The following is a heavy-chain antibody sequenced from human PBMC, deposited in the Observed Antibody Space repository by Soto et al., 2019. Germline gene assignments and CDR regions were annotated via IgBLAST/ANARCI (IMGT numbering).Heavy chain of an antibody. V-gene: IGHV5-51*01. D-gene: IGHD6-6*01. CDR2: IYPGYSGT. J-gene: IGHJ3*02. CDR1: GHXFTSYW. CDR3: ARRLPYSSSHDAFDI. Sequence: DXLKISCKGSGHXFTSYWLVWVRHMHGKGLECIGIIYPGYSGTRYSPSFQGQVTISADKSIITAYLQWSSMKASYTAMYYCARRLPYSSSHDAFDIWGQGTMGTVS.